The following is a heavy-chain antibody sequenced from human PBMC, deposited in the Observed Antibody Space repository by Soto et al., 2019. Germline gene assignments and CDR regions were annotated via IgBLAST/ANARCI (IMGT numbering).Heavy chain of an antibody. Sequence: QVQLQESGPGLVKPSETLSLTCTVSGGSISSYYWRWIRQPPGKGLEWIGYIYYSGSTNYNPSLKSRVTISVDTSKNQFSLKLSSVTAADTAVYYCARHLGDGAVAGTAFDIWGQGTMVTVSS. D-gene: IGHD6-19*01. CDR3: ARHLGDGAVAGTAFDI. CDR2: IYYSGST. V-gene: IGHV4-59*08. CDR1: GGSISSYY. J-gene: IGHJ3*02.